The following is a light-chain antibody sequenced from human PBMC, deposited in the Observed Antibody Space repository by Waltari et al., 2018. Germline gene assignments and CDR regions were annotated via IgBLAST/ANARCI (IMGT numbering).Light chain of an antibody. V-gene: IGKV2-30*02. CDR3: MQGTHWPYT. Sequence: DVVMTQSPLSLPVTLGQPASISCKSSQSLVHSDGNTHLNWFHQRPGHSPRRLIYRVSNRDSVVPDRFSGSGSGTDFTLKSSRVEADDVGVYYCMQGTHWPYTFGQGTRLDIK. CDR1: QSLVHSDGNTH. J-gene: IGKJ2*01. CDR2: RVS.